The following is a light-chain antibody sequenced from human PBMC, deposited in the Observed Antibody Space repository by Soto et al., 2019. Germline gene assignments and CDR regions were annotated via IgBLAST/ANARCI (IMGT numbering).Light chain of an antibody. J-gene: IGLJ3*02. V-gene: IGLV6-57*01. CDR1: SGSIASNY. CDR3: QSYDSSGPWV. CDR2: EDK. Sequence: NFMLTQPHSVSESPGKTVTISCTRSSGSIASNYVQWYQQRPGSSPSTVIYEDKQRPSGVPNRFSGSIDSSSNSASLTISGLKTEDEADYYCQSYDSSGPWVFGGGTKLTVL.